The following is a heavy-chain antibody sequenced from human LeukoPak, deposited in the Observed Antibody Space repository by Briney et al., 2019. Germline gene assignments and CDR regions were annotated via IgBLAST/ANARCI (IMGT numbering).Heavy chain of an antibody. V-gene: IGHV4-34*01. CDR3: ARGGIVVVPAARTGYNWFDP. Sequence: SETLSLTCAVYGGSSSGYYWSWIRQPPGKGLEWIGEIDHSGSTNYNPSLKSRVTISVDTSKNQFSLKLSSVTAADTAVYYCARGGIVVVPAARTGYNWFDPWGQGTLVTVSS. J-gene: IGHJ5*02. CDR1: GGSSSGYY. CDR2: IDHSGST. D-gene: IGHD2-2*01.